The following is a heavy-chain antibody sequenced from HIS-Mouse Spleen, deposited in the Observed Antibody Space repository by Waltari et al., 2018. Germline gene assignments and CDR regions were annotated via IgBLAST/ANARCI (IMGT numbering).Heavy chain of an antibody. CDR1: GGSISSRSYY. V-gene: IGHV4-39*01. CDR2: ICYSGST. CDR3: ARKRTASGWFDP. Sequence: QLQLQESGPGLVKPSETLSLTCTVSGGSISSRSYYWGWIRQPPGKGLEWIGSICYSGSTYYNPSLKSRVTISVDTSKNQFSLKLSSVTAADTAVYYCARKRTASGWFDPWGQGTLVTVSS. D-gene: IGHD2-21*02. J-gene: IGHJ5*02.